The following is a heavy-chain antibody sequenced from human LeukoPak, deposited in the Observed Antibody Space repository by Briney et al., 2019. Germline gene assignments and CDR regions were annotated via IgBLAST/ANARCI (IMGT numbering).Heavy chain of an antibody. J-gene: IGHJ6*04. CDR1: GFTFSSYA. V-gene: IGHV3-23*01. Sequence: GGSLRLSCAASGFTFSSYAMSWVRQAPGKGLEWVSSISGSDGSTYCADSVKGRFTISRDNSKNTLHLQMNSLRAEDTAVYYCAKDDRMLRGQFYYSYGMDVWGKGTTVTVSS. CDR2: ISGSDGST. CDR3: AKDDRMLRGQFYYSYGMDV. D-gene: IGHD3-10*01.